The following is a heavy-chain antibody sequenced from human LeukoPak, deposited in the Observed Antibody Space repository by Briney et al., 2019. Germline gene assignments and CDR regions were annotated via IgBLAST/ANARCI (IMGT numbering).Heavy chain of an antibody. CDR1: GGSISTYY. J-gene: IGHJ3*02. V-gene: IGHV4-59*01. CDR2: IYYSGST. D-gene: IGHD2-15*01. Sequence: SETLSLTCTVSGGSISTYYWSWIRQPPGWGLEWIAYIYYSGSTNYNPSLKSRATISVDTSKNQFSLKLNSVTAADTAVYYCARTYCSGGTCYDAFDIWGQGTMVTVSS. CDR3: ARTYCSGGTCYDAFDI.